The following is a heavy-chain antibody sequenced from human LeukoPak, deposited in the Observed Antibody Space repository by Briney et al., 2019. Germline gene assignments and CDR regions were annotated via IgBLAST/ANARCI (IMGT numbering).Heavy chain of an antibody. V-gene: IGHV1-69*05. J-gene: IGHJ5*02. D-gene: IGHD3-10*01. CDR3: ARGSGYYGSGSTTSPDNWFDP. Sequence: SVKVSCKASGGTFSSYAISWVRQAPGQGLEWMGGIILIFGTANYAQKFQGRVTITTDESTSTAYMELSSLRSEDTAVYYCARGSGYYGSGSTTSPDNWFDPWGQGTLVTVSS. CDR1: GGTFSSYA. CDR2: IILIFGTA.